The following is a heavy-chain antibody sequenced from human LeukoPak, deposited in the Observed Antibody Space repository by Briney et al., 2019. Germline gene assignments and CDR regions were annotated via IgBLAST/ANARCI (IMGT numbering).Heavy chain of an antibody. Sequence: GGSLRLSCAASGFTFSSYAMSWVRQAPGKGLEWVSAISGSSGSTYYADSVKGRFTISRDNSKNTLYLQMNSLRAEDTAVYYCAKDLFVTYYDSSGYYGAFDIWGQGTMVTVSS. CDR1: GFTFSSYA. CDR2: ISGSSGST. J-gene: IGHJ3*02. D-gene: IGHD3-22*01. V-gene: IGHV3-23*01. CDR3: AKDLFVTYYDSSGYYGAFDI.